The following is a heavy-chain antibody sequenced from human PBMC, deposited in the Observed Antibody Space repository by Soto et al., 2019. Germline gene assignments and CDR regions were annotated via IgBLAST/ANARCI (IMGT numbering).Heavy chain of an antibody. V-gene: IGHV4-59*01. J-gene: IGHJ6*03. CDR3: ARAEPYYDFWSGYYSRTVAYYMDV. Sequence: SETLSLTCTVSGGSISSYYWSWIRQPPGKGLEWIGYIYYSGSTNYNPSLKSRVTISVDTSKNQFSLKLSSVTAADTAVYYCARAEPYYDFWSGYYSRTVAYYMDVWRKGTTVTVSS. D-gene: IGHD3-3*01. CDR1: GGSISSYY. CDR2: IYYSGST.